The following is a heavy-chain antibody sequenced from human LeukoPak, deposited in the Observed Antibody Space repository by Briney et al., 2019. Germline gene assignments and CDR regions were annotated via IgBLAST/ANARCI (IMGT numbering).Heavy chain of an antibody. Sequence: TGVSLRLSCAASGLTFSRYAVRWPRHATGEGVVWVSAISGRGDSTYCAVPEKGRFTISRDNSKNTLYLQMNSLRAEDTAVYYCATHLSWNDFPGYFDYWGQGTLVTVSS. CDR1: GLTFSRYA. CDR2: ISGRGDST. CDR3: ATHLSWNDFPGYFDY. D-gene: IGHD1-1*01. J-gene: IGHJ4*02. V-gene: IGHV3-23*01.